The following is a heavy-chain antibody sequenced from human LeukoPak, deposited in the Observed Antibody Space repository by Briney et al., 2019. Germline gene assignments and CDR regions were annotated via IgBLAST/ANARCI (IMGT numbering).Heavy chain of an antibody. V-gene: IGHV4-39*02. CDR1: GGSISTSDYL. J-gene: IGHJ5*02. Sequence: PSETLSLTSTVSGGSISTSDYLRAWVRQPPGKGLEWIGDFYYNGVTYYNGVTSYSPSLRSRVTISVDTSKNHFSLDLTSVPAADTAVYYCVRRNYLASRIDPWGQGALVTVSS. D-gene: IGHD5-24*01. CDR2: FYYNGVT. CDR3: VRRNYLASRIDP.